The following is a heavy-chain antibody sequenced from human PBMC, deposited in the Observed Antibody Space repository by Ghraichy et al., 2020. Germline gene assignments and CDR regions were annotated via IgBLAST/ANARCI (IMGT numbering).Heavy chain of an antibody. J-gene: IGHJ4*02. V-gene: IGHV3-53*01. Sequence: WGSLRLSCAASGFTVSSNYMSWVRQAPGKGLEWVSVIYSGGNTYYADSVKGRFTISRDNSKNTLYLQMNSLRAEDTAVYYCAREVWQQRTYYFDYWGQGTLVTVSS. CDR2: IYSGGNT. CDR3: AREVWQQRTYYFDY. D-gene: IGHD6-13*01. CDR1: GFTVSSNY.